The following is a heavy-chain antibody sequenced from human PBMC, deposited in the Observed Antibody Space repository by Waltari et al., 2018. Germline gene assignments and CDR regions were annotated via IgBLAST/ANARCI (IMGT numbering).Heavy chain of an antibody. J-gene: IGHJ4*02. D-gene: IGHD1-26*01. CDR3: ARGLVGAPQGD. V-gene: IGHV1-46*01. Sequence: QVQLVQSGAEVKKPGASVKVSCKASGYTFTSYYMHWVRQAPGQGLEWMGRINPSGGSTSYAQKFRGRVTMTRDTSTSTGYMELSSLRSEDTAVYYCARGLVGAPQGDWGQGTLVTVSS. CDR2: INPSGGST. CDR1: GYTFTSYY.